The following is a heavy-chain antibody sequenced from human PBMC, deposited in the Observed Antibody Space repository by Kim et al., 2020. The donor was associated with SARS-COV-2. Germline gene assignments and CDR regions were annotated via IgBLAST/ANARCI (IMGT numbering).Heavy chain of an antibody. CDR1: GVSISTNYHY. Sequence: SETLSLTCSVSGVSISTNYHYWGWVRQPPGKGLEWIGSVYNSGTTYYNPSLKSRVTISGDTSKNQFSLNMRSVTAAATAVYCCACHVGSTPDYYFDYLG. D-gene: IGHD1-26*01. J-gene: IGHJ4*01. V-gene: IGHV4-39*07. CDR3: ACHVGSTPDYYFDY. CDR2: VYNSGTT.